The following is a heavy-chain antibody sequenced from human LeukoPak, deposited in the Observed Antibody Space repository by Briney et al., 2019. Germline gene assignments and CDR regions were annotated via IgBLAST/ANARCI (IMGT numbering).Heavy chain of an antibody. CDR1: GASISGSGYY. CDR2: IYYSGST. Sequence: SETLSLTCTVSGASISGSGYYWGWIRQPPGKGLEWIGSIYYSGSTYYNSSLKSRVTLSVDTSKNQFSLKLSSVTAADTAVYYCARDLDRSGYFNGFDIWGQGTMVTVSS. J-gene: IGHJ3*02. D-gene: IGHD3-22*01. CDR3: ARDLDRSGYFNGFDI. V-gene: IGHV4-39*07.